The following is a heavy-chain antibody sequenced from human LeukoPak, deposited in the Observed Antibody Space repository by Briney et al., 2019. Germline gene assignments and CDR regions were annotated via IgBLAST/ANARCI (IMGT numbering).Heavy chain of an antibody. CDR2: IKQEGSEK. CDR3: AXVVXXXXDI. CDR1: GFTFSSYW. J-gene: IGHJ3*02. D-gene: IGHD2-15*01. V-gene: IGHV3-7*01. Sequence: CXASGFTFSSYWMSWVRQAPGKGLEWVANIKQEGSEKYYVDSVKGRFTICRENDKNSLYLEMKRLRDEDTAVYDCAXVVXXXXDIWGQXTMVTVSS.